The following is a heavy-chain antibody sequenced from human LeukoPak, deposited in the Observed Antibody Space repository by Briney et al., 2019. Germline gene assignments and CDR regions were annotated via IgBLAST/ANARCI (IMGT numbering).Heavy chain of an antibody. CDR2: INPNSGAT. V-gene: IGHV1-2*02. CDR3: ARGYTSSYDY. CDR1: GYTFTGYY. J-gene: IGHJ4*02. D-gene: IGHD6-13*01. Sequence: ASVKVSCKASGYTFTGYYIHWVRQAPGQGLERMGWINPNSGATNYAQEFQGRVTMTRDTSITTAYMELNWLRSDDTAIFYCARGYTSSYDYWGQGTLVTVSS.